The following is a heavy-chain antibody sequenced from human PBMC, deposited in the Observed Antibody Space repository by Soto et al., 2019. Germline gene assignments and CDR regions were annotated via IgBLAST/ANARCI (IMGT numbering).Heavy chain of an antibody. CDR3: ARQSSFFLYYYYGMDV. V-gene: IGHV4-39*01. CDR1: VGSISSSSYY. Sequence: SETLSLTCTVSVGSISSSSYYWGWIRQPPGKGLEWIGSIYYSGSTYYNPSLKSRVTISVDTSKNQFSLKLSSVTAADTAVYYCARQSSFFLYYYYGMDVWGQGTTVTVSS. D-gene: IGHD6-6*01. J-gene: IGHJ6*02. CDR2: IYYSGST.